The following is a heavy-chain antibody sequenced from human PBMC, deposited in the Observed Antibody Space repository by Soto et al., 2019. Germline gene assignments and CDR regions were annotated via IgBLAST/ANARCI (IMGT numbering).Heavy chain of an antibody. CDR1: VGSFSGYY. V-gene: IGHV4-34*01. Sequence: PSETLSLTCAVYVGSFSGYYWSWIRQPPGKGLEWIGEINHSGSTNYNPSLKSRVTISVDTSKNQFSLKLSSVTAADTAVYYCARCPALRYFDWLLSYYGMDVWGQGTTVTVSS. CDR2: INHSGST. CDR3: ARCPALRYFDWLLSYYGMDV. J-gene: IGHJ6*02. D-gene: IGHD3-9*01.